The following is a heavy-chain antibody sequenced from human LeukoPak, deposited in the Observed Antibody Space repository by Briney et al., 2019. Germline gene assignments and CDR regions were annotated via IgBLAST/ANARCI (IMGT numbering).Heavy chain of an antibody. CDR1: GFTFSSYS. D-gene: IGHD2-21*02. V-gene: IGHV3-7*04. J-gene: IGHJ4*02. CDR2: IHPDGNEK. CDR3: ARGDDFSGDY. Sequence: PGGSLRLSCAASGFTFSSYSMNWVRQTPGKGLEWVANIHPDGNEKYHVGSVKGRFTISRDNAKNSLYLQMNSLRVEDTAVYYCARGDDFSGDYWGQGTLVTVSS.